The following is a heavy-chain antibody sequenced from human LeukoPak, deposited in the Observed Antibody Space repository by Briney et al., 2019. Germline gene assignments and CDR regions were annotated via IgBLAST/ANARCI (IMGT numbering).Heavy chain of an antibody. J-gene: IGHJ3*02. V-gene: IGHV3-30*04. CDR3: ARDRSYDSSGYYYFRTDAFDI. D-gene: IGHD3-22*01. CDR2: ISYDGSNK. Sequence: GGSLRLSCAASGFTFSSYAMHWVRQAPGKGLEWVAVISYDGSNKYYADSVKGRFTISRDNSKNTLYVQMNSLRAEDTAVYYCARDRSYDSSGYYYFRTDAFDIWGQGTMVTVSS. CDR1: GFTFSSYA.